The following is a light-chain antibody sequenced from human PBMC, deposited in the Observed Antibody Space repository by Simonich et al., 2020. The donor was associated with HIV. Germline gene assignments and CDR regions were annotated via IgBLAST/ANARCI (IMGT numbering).Light chain of an antibody. CDR2: AVS. CDR1: SSDVGGYNY. Sequence: QSALTQPASVSGSPGQSITISCTGTSSDVGGYNYVSWFQQHPGKAPKLMIYAVSNRPSGVPDRFSGSKSGNTASLTISGLQAEDEADYYCCSYAGSYTIFGGGTKLTVL. J-gene: IGLJ2*01. V-gene: IGLV2-11*01. CDR3: CSYAGSYTI.